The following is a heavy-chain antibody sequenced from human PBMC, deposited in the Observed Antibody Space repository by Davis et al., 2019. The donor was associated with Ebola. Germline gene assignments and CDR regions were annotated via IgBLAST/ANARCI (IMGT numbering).Heavy chain of an antibody. J-gene: IGHJ4*02. V-gene: IGHV3-30*18. CDR3: AKDEPQMYDFWRGYYDS. CDR1: GFTFSSYA. CDR2: MSYDGSNE. Sequence: GESLKISCATSGFTFSSYAIHWVRQAPGKGLEWVAVMSYDGSNEYYADSVKGRFIISRDISKKTLYLQMNSLRAEDTAVYYCAKDEPQMYDFWRGYYDSWGPGTLVTVSS. D-gene: IGHD3-3*01.